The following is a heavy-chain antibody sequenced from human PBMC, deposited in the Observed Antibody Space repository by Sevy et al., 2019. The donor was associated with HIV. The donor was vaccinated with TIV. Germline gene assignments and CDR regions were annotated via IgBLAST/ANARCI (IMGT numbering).Heavy chain of an antibody. J-gene: IGHJ5*02. CDR2: IHYTGTT. V-gene: IGHV4-59*01. CDR1: GGSISAYH. D-gene: IGHD5-12*01. CDR3: ARAPPVRSGDDSLNWFDP. Sequence: SETLSLTCTVSGGSISAYHWSWIRQPPGKGLEYIGHIHYTGTTNYNPSLKSRVTISVDTSKNQFSLQLSSVTAADTALYYCARAPPVRSGDDSLNWFDPWGQGTLVTVSS.